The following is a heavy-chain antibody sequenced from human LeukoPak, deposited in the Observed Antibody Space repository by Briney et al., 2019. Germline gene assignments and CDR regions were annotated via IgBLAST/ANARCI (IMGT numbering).Heavy chain of an antibody. CDR1: GGTFSSYA. CDR2: IIPIFGTA. D-gene: IGHD2-2*01. V-gene: IGHV1-69*01. Sequence: SVKVSCKASGGTFSSYAISWVRQAPGQGLEWMGGIIPIFGTANYAQKFQGRVTIAADESTSTAYMELSSLRSEDTAVYYCARGLGCSSTSCPPNWFDPWGQGTLVTVSS. CDR3: ARGLGCSSTSCPPNWFDP. J-gene: IGHJ5*02.